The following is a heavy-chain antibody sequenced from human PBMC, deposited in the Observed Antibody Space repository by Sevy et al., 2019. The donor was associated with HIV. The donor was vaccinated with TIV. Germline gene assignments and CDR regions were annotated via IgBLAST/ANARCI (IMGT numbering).Heavy chain of an antibody. D-gene: IGHD3-3*01. Sequence: SETLSLTCAVSGYSISSGYYWGWIRQPPGKGLEWIGSIYHSGSTYYNPSLKSRVTISVDTSKNQFSLKLSSVTAADTAVYYCARLSSPYDFWSGYSENYYYGMDVWGQGTTVTVSS. CDR1: GYSISSGYY. J-gene: IGHJ6*02. CDR3: ARLSSPYDFWSGYSENYYYGMDV. CDR2: IYHSGST. V-gene: IGHV4-38-2*01.